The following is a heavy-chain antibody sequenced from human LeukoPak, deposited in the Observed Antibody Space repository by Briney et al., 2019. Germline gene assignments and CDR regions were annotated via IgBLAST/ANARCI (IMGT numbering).Heavy chain of an antibody. J-gene: IGHJ3*01. V-gene: IGHV3-23*01. Sequence: GGSLRLSCAASGSIFSSYAMSWVRQAPGKGLEWVSTIKSGGDSTNYADSVKGRFTISRDNSKNTVFLQMNSLSRDDTAVYYCARRGGSNGWGAFDVWGQGTTITVSS. CDR3: ARRGGSNGWGAFDV. D-gene: IGHD2-8*01. CDR2: IKSGGDST. CDR1: GSIFSSYA.